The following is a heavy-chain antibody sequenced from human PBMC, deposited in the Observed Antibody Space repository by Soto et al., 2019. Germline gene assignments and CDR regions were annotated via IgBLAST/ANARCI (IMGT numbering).Heavy chain of an antibody. CDR3: AKDGGPAYCNSPGCSAEHFDY. CDR2: IYYSGST. D-gene: IGHD2-2*01. Sequence: SETLSLTCTVSGGSISRSSYYWGWIRQPPGKGLEWIGSIYYSGSTYYNPSLKSRVTISVDTSKNQFSLKLSSVTAADTAVYYCAKDGGPAYCNSPGCSAEHFDYWGRGT. J-gene: IGHJ4*02. CDR1: GGSISRSSYY. V-gene: IGHV4-39*02.